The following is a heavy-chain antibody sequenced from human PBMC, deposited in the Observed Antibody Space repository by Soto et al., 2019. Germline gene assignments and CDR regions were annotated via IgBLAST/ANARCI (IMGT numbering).Heavy chain of an antibody. V-gene: IGHV1-58*01. D-gene: IGHD3-16*01. CDR1: GFTFIDSA. CDR2: IVVGSGNT. Sequence: SVKVSCKASGFTFIDSAVQWVRQARGQRLEWIGWIVVGSGNTNYAQKFQERVTITRDMSTSTAFMELNSLRSEDTALYYCAAQGGSNIACYYTIDVWGQGTTVTVYS. J-gene: IGHJ6*02. CDR3: AAQGGSNIACYYTIDV.